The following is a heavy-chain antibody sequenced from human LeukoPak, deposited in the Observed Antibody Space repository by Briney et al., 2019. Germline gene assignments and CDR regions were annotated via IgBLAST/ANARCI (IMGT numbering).Heavy chain of an antibody. Sequence: PGGSLRLSCAASGFNFYDYAMHWVRQVPGKGLEWVAGITWNSDFIAFADSLKGRFSISRDNGKNSLFLQMNSLTPEDTAFYYCTKDVADYVWGEYRHFDKWGQGALVTVSS. V-gene: IGHV3-9*01. CDR3: TKDVADYVWGEYRHFDK. CDR2: ITWNSDFI. D-gene: IGHD3-16*01. J-gene: IGHJ4*02. CDR1: GFNFYDYA.